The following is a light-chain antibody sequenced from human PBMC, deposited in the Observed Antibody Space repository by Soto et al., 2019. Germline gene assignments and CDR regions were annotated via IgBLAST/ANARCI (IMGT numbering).Light chain of an antibody. CDR1: QGISSY. Sequence: IQLTQSPSSLSASVGDRVTITCRASQGISSYLAWYQQKPGKAPKLLIYAASTLQSGVPSRFSGSGSGTDFTLTTSSLQPEDFATYYCQQLNSYPPDTFGQGTRLEIK. CDR2: AAS. J-gene: IGKJ5*01. CDR3: QQLNSYPPDT. V-gene: IGKV1-9*01.